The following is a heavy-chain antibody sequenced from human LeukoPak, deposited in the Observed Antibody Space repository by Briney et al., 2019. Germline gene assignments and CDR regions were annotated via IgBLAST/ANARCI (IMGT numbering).Heavy chain of an antibody. V-gene: IGHV3-53*01. CDR2: IYSGGST. CDR1: GFTVSSNY. Sequence: PGGFLRPSCAASGFTVSSNYMSWVRQAPGKGLGWVSVIYSGGSTYYSDSVKGRFTISRDNSKNTLYLRMNSLRAEDTAVYYCAKSLYGGCDYWGQGTVVTVSS. CDR3: AKSLYGGCDY. D-gene: IGHD3-16*02. J-gene: IGHJ4*02.